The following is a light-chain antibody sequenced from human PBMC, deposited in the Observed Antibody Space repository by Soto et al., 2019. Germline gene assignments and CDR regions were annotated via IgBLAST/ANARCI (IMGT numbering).Light chain of an antibody. V-gene: IGLV3-1*01. CDR1: KLRDKY. CDR2: QDS. CDR3: QAWDSSTVV. J-gene: IGLJ2*01. Sequence: SYELTQPPSVSVSPGQTASITCSGAKLRDKYACWYQQKPGQSPVLVIYQDSKRPSGIPERFSGSNSGNTATLTISGTQAMDEADYYCQAWDSSTVVVGGGTTVTVL.